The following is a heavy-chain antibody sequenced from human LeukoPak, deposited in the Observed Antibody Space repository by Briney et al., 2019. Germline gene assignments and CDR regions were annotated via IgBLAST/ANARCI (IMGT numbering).Heavy chain of an antibody. CDR2: IIPIFGTA. Sequence: SVKVSCKASGGTFSSYAISWVRQAPGQGLKWMGGIIPIFGTANYAQKFQGRVTITTDESTSTAYMELSSLRSEDTAVYYCAREGVGVHSGSYYAPADGFDPWGQGTLVTVSS. J-gene: IGHJ5*02. V-gene: IGHV1-69*05. CDR3: AREGVGVHSGSYYAPADGFDP. D-gene: IGHD1-26*01. CDR1: GGTFSSYA.